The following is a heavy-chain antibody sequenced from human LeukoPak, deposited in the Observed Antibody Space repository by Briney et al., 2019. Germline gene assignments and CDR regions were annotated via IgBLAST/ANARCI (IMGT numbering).Heavy chain of an antibody. CDR3: ARGGLFGVVITPDAFDI. D-gene: IGHD3-3*01. V-gene: IGHV3-33*01. CDR1: GFTFSSYG. CDR2: RWYDGSNK. Sequence: GGSLRLSCAASGFTFSSYGMHWVRQAPGKGLEWVAVRWYDGSNKYYADSVKGRFTISRDNSKNTLYLQMNSLRAEDTAVYYCARGGLFGVVITPDAFDIWGQGTMVTVSS. J-gene: IGHJ3*02.